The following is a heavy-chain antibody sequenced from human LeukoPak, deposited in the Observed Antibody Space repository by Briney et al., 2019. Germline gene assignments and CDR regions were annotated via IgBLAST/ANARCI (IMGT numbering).Heavy chain of an antibody. CDR3: ARARYGGNPLEFDY. V-gene: IGHV3-21*01. Sequence: GGTLRLSCAASGFTFSTYSVTWVRQAPGKGLEWVSFISSSGGYIYYADSVKGRFTISRDNAKNSLYLQMNSLRAEDTAVYYCARARYGGNPLEFDYWGQGTLVTVSS. CDR2: ISSSGGYI. CDR1: GFTFSTYS. J-gene: IGHJ4*02. D-gene: IGHD4-23*01.